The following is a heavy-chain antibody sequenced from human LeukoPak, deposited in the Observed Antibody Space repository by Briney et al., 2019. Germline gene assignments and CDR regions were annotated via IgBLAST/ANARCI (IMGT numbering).Heavy chain of an antibody. V-gene: IGHV3-74*01. J-gene: IGHJ4*02. CDR2: INTDGSST. CDR3: ARAPASSGYYPRFAGGRFDY. Sequence: GGSLRLSCAASGFTFSSYWMHWVRQAPGKGLVWVSRINTDGSSTSYADSVKGRFTISRDNSKNTLYLQMNSLRAEDTAVYYCARAPASSGYYPRFAGGRFDYWGQGTLVTVSS. D-gene: IGHD3-22*01. CDR1: GFTFSSYW.